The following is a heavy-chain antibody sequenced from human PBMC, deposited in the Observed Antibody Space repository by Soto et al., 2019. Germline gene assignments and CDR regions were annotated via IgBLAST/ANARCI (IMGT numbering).Heavy chain of an antibody. Sequence: ASVKVSCKASGYTFTGYYMHWVRQAPGQGLEWMGWINPNSGGTNYAQKFQGRVTMTRDTSISTAYMELSRLRSDGTAVYYCARGGDSSSRPPNWFDPWGQGTLVTVSS. CDR3: ARGGDSSSRPPNWFDP. D-gene: IGHD6-13*01. CDR1: GYTFTGYY. CDR2: INPNSGGT. V-gene: IGHV1-2*02. J-gene: IGHJ5*02.